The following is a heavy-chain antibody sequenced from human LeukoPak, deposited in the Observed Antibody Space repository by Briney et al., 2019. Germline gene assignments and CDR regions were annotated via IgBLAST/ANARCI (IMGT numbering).Heavy chain of an antibody. D-gene: IGHD3-10*01. CDR3: AIGNEYYFDY. Sequence: GRSLRLSCAASGFTFSSYGMHWVRQAPGKGLERVAVISYDGSNKYYADSVKGRFTISRDNSKNTLYLQMNSLRAEDTAVYYCAIGNEYYFDYWGQGTLVTVSS. CDR2: ISYDGSNK. J-gene: IGHJ4*02. V-gene: IGHV3-30*03. CDR1: GFTFSSYG.